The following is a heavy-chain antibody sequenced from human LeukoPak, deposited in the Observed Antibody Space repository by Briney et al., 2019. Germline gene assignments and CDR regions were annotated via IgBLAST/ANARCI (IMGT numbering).Heavy chain of an antibody. J-gene: IGHJ4*02. CDR2: IYYSGST. Sequence: PSETLSLTCTVSGGSISSYYWSWIRQPPGKGLEWIGFIYYSGSTHYNPSLKSRVTISVDTSKNQFSLKLSSVTAADTAVYYCARSSYSDYWGQGTLVTVSS. V-gene: IGHV4-59*01. CDR3: ARSSYSDY. CDR1: GGSISSYY.